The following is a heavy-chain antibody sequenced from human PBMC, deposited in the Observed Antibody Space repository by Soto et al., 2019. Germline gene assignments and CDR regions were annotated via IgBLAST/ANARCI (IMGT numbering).Heavy chain of an antibody. V-gene: IGHV4-39*01. Sequence: ASETLSLTCTVSGGSISSSSYYWGWIRQPPGKGLEWIGSIYYSGSTYYNPSLKSRVTISVDTSKNQFSLKLSSVTAADTAVYYCARHGLVRGMTTVTPFDYWGQGTLVTVS. D-gene: IGHD4-17*01. CDR1: GGSISSSSYY. J-gene: IGHJ4*02. CDR2: IYYSGST. CDR3: ARHGLVRGMTTVTPFDY.